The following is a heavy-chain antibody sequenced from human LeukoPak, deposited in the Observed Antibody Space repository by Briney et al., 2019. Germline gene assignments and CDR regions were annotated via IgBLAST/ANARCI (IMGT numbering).Heavy chain of an antibody. CDR1: GFTFSSYG. CDR2: ISYDGSNK. D-gene: IGHD3-10*01. V-gene: IGHV3-30*03. J-gene: IGHJ4*02. Sequence: GRSLRLSCAASGFTFSSYGMHWVRQAPGKGLEWVAVISYDGSNKYYADSVKGRFTISRDNAKNSLYLQMNSLRVEDTAVYYCAREFRGSNNFDYWGQGTLVTVSS. CDR3: AREFRGSNNFDY.